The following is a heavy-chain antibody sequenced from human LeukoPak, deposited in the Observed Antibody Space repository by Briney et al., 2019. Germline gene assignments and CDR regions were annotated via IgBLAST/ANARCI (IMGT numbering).Heavy chain of an antibody. J-gene: IGHJ4*02. V-gene: IGHV1-46*01. D-gene: IGHD3-22*01. CDR1: GYTFTTYY. Sequence: ASAKVSCKTSGYTFTTYYIHWVRQAPGQGLEWMGIINPSGGTTTYAQKFQGRVSMTRDTSTSTVYMELNTLRSEDTAVYYCARGSNYYYDSSADYPRYWGQGTLVTVSS. CDR3: ARGSNYYYDSSADYPRY. CDR2: INPSGGTT.